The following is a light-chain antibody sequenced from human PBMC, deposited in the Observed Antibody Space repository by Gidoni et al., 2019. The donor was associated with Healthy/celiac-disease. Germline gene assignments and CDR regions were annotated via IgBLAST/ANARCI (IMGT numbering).Light chain of an antibody. V-gene: IGKV4-1*01. CDR2: SAT. CDR1: QIVFYSSNNKDY. J-gene: IGKJ2*01. Sequence: DIVMTQSPDSLVVSLVERATINCKSSQIVFYSSNNKDYLAWYQQKPGQPPKLLIYSATTRESGVPDRCSGSGSGTNFTLTIRSLQAVDVAVYYCQQNYGTPYTFGQGTKLEIK. CDR3: QQNYGTPYT.